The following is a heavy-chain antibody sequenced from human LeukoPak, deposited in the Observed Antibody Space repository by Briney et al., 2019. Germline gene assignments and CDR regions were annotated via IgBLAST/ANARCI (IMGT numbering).Heavy chain of an antibody. Sequence: PGGSLRLSCAASGFTFSSYAMSWVRQAPGKGLEWVSAISGSGGSTYYAASVKGRFTISRDNSKNTLYLQMNSLRAEDTAVYYCAKLGSSTSWDYYFDYWGQGTLVTVSS. V-gene: IGHV3-23*01. D-gene: IGHD2-2*01. CDR2: ISGSGGST. CDR1: GFTFSSYA. J-gene: IGHJ4*02. CDR3: AKLGSSTSWDYYFDY.